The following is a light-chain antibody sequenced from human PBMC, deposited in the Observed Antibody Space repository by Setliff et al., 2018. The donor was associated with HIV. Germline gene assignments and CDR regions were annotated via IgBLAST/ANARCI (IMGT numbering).Light chain of an antibody. Sequence: EIVLTQSPGTLSLSPGERATLSCRASQSVNSAYLAWYQHKPGQAPSLLIYHTXRRATGIPDRFSGSGSGTDFTLTISRLEPEDFAVYYCQQYDSSQITFGXXXRLEIK. CDR2: HTX. CDR1: QSVNSAY. J-gene: IGKJ5*01. CDR3: QQYDSSQIT. V-gene: IGKV3-20*01.